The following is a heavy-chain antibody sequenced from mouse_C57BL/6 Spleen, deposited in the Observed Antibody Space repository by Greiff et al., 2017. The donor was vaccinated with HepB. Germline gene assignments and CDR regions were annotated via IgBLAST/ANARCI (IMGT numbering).Heavy chain of an antibody. Sequence: EVQLQQSGAELVRPGASVKLSCTASGFNIKDYYMHWVKQRPEQGLEWIGRIDPEDGDTEYAPKFQGKATMTADTSSNTAYLQLSSLTSEDTAVYYCTLYQDYYGSSYGDAMDYWGQGTSVTVSS. CDR2: IDPEDGDT. D-gene: IGHD1-1*01. CDR1: GFNIKDYY. V-gene: IGHV14-1*01. CDR3: TLYQDYYGSSYGDAMDY. J-gene: IGHJ4*01.